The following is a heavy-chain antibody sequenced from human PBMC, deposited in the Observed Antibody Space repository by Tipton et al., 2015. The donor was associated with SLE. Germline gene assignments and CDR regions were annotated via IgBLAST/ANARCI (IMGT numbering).Heavy chain of an antibody. D-gene: IGHD6-13*01. V-gene: IGHV4-59*08. J-gene: IGHJ3*01. CDR3: ATSIAVAGDAFDV. CDR2: AHYSGNT. CDR1: GASISSYC. Sequence: TLSLTCNVSGASISSYCWSWIRQSPGKGLEWIGFAHYSGNTKYNPSLKSRVTISVDTSKNQLSLKLNSVTAADTAVYYCATSIAVAGDAFDVWGQGTMVTVSS.